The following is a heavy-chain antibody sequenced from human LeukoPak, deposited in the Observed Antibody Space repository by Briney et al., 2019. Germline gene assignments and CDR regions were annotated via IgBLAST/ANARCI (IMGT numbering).Heavy chain of an antibody. CDR2: FYYSGST. D-gene: IGHD3-10*01. J-gene: IGHJ4*02. Sequence: PSQTLSLTCTVSGGSISSGDYYWSWIRQPPGKGLEWIGYFYYSGSTYYNPSLKSRVTISVDTSKNQFSLKLSSVTAADTAVYYCASSYGSGTPYYFDYWGQGTLVTVSS. CDR3: ASSYGSGTPYYFDY. CDR1: GGSISSGDYY. V-gene: IGHV4-30-4*01.